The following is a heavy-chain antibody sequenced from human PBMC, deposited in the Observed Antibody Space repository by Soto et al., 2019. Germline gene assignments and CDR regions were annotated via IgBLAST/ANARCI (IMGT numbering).Heavy chain of an antibody. CDR3: PREYYYDSSASYGMDV. V-gene: IGHV1-2*02. Sequence: QVQLVQSGAEVKKPGASVKVSCKASGYTFTGYYMHWVRQAPGQGLEWMGWINPNSGGTNYAQKFQGRVTMTRDTSISTAYMELSRLRSDDTAVSYCPREYYYDSSASYGMDVWGQGTTVTVSS. CDR1: GYTFTGYY. D-gene: IGHD3-22*01. J-gene: IGHJ6*02. CDR2: INPNSGGT.